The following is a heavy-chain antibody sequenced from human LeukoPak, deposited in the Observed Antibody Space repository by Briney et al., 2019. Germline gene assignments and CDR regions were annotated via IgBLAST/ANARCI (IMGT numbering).Heavy chain of an antibody. CDR1: GFPDSRNP. J-gene: IGHJ4*02. CDR2: SYSGGNT. V-gene: IGHV3-53*01. CDR3: ARRAGDYSHPYDY. D-gene: IGHD3-22*01. Sequence: GGPVSLSRTLSGFPDSRNPMSWVPHAPGKGLEGGSFSYSGGNTHSSDSEKGRFNISRDNSKNTLYLQMNSLRAEDTAVYYCARRAGDYSHPYDYWGQGTLVTVSS.